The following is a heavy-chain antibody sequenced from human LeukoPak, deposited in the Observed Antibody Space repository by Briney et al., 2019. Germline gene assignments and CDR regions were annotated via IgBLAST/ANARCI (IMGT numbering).Heavy chain of an antibody. Sequence: GGSLRLSCVASGFTFSSRDWMTWVRQAPGKGLEWVANIKQDGSEKNYVDSVKGRFTISRDNAKNSLYLQMNSLRAEDTAVYYCARERIAVGRGFFDYWGQGTLVTVSS. J-gene: IGHJ4*02. CDR1: GFTFSSRDW. D-gene: IGHD6-19*01. CDR2: IKQDGSEK. V-gene: IGHV3-7*01. CDR3: ARERIAVGRGFFDY.